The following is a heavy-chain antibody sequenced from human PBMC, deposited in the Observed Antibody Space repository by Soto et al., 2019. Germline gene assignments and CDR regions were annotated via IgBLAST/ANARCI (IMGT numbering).Heavy chain of an antibody. CDR2: IRSKANSYAT. CDR1: GFTFSGSA. J-gene: IGHJ4*02. D-gene: IGHD6-19*01. CDR3: TRPAIAVAGTNYYFDY. Sequence: EVQLVESGGGLVQPGGSLKLSCAASGFTFSGSAMHWVRQASGKGLEWVGRIRSKANSYATAYAASVKGRFTISRDDSKNTAYLQINSLKTEDTAVYYCTRPAIAVAGTNYYFDYWGQGTLVTVSS. V-gene: IGHV3-73*01.